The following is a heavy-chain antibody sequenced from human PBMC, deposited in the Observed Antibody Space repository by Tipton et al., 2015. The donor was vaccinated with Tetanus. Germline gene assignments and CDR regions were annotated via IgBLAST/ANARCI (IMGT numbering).Heavy chain of an antibody. D-gene: IGHD3-10*01. CDR3: ARDIGSGGEGYFQH. CDR2: INPNSGGT. J-gene: IGHJ1*01. V-gene: IGHV1-2*02. CDR1: GYTFTGYY. Sequence: QLVQSGAEVKKPGASVKVSCKASGYTFTGYYMHWVRQAPGQGLEWMGWINPNSGGTNYAQKFQGRVTMTRDTSVSTAYMELSRLRSDDAAVYYCARDIGSGGEGYFQHWGQGTLVTVSS.